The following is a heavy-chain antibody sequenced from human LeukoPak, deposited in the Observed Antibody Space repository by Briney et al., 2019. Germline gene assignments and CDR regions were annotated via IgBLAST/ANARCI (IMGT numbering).Heavy chain of an antibody. D-gene: IGHD2-21*01. Sequence: TSETLSLTCAVYGGSFSGYYWSWIRQPPGKGLEWIGEINHSGSTNYNPSLKSRVTISVDTSKNQFSLKLSSVTAADTAVYYCARGGSLRYYYCYGMDVWGQGTTVTVSS. V-gene: IGHV4-34*01. CDR3: ARGGSLRYYYCYGMDV. CDR2: INHSGST. CDR1: GGSFSGYY. J-gene: IGHJ6*02.